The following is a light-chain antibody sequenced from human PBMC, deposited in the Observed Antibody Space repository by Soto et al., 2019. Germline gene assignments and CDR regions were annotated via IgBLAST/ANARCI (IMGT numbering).Light chain of an antibody. V-gene: IGLV2-23*01. CDR1: SSDVGSYNL. CDR3: CSYAGSSTFDVV. CDR2: EGS. Sequence: QSVLTQPASVSGSPGQSITISCTGTSSDVGSYNLVSWYQQHPGKAPKLMIYEGSKRPSGVSNRLSGSKSGNTASLTISGLQAEDEADYYCCSYAGSSTFDVVFGGGTKLTVL. J-gene: IGLJ2*01.